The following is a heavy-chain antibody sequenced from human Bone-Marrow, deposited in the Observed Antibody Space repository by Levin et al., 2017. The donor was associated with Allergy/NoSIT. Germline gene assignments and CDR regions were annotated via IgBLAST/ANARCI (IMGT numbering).Heavy chain of an antibody. J-gene: IGHJ5*01. CDR2: ISNSGDTI. CDR3: AREDSSGWELSSYNHFDS. CDR1: GFTFKDYF. D-gene: IGHD6-19*01. Sequence: GGSLRLSCAASGFTFKDYFMSWIRQGPGKGLHWLAYISNSGDTIYYADSVKGRFTISRDNAKNSLYLQMHSLTAEDTAVYYCAREDSSGWELSSYNHFDSWGQGTLVTVSS. V-gene: IGHV3-11*01.